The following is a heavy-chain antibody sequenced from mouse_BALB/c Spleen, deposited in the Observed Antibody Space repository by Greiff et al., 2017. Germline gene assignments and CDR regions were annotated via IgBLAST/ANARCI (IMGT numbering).Heavy chain of an antibody. CDR2: IHPSDSET. CDR3: ARGGDYGAWFAY. V-gene: IGHV1-61*01. D-gene: IGHD2-13*01. J-gene: IGHJ3*01. CDR1: GYSFTSYW. Sequence: QVQLQESGAELVRPGASVKLSCTASGYSFTSYWMNWVKQRPGQGLEWIGMIHPSDSETRLNQEFKDKATLTVDKSSSTAYVQLSSPTSEDSAVYYCARGGDYGAWFAYWGQGTLVTVSA.